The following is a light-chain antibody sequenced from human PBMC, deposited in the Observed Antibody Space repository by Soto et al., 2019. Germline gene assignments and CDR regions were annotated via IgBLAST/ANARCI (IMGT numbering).Light chain of an antibody. V-gene: IGLV2-11*01. J-gene: IGLJ2*01. CDR3: CSYAGIYTLV. CDR2: NVN. Sequence: QSALTQPRSVSGSPGQSVTIACTGTSSDVGGYHYVSWYQHHPGKAPNLMIFNVNERPSGVPARFSGSKSGNTASLTISGLQAEDEADYYCCSYAGIYTLVFGGGTKLTVL. CDR1: SSDVGGYHY.